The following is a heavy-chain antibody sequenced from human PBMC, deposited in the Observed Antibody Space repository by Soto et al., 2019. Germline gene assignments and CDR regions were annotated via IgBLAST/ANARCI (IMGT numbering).Heavy chain of an antibody. Sequence: PGGSLRLSCAASGFTFSTYWMHWVRQAPGKGLVWVSRLDNDGTNTRYADSVKGRFTVSRDNGKNTVYLQMDSLRAEDTAVYYCARDGGTYFDYWRQGTLVTVSS. CDR1: GFTFSTYW. J-gene: IGHJ4*02. V-gene: IGHV3-74*01. CDR2: LDNDGTNT. D-gene: IGHD3-16*01. CDR3: ARDGGTYFDY.